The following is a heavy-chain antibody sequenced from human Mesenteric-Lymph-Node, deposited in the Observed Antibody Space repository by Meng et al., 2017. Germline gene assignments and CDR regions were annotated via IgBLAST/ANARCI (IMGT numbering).Heavy chain of an antibody. D-gene: IGHD6-19*01. V-gene: IGHV4-39*01. CDR2: IGHSGIT. J-gene: IGHJ5*02. CDR3: VRSSGWVRTGFDP. CDR1: GGSISASGYY. Sequence: QGPGPGWVKPSEALSLTCSASGGSISASGYYGGWIRQPPGKGLEWIGSIGHSGITYYTPSLKSRVTVSIDTSKSQFSLKLTSVTAADTAVYYCVRSSGWVRTGFDPWGQGTLVTVSS.